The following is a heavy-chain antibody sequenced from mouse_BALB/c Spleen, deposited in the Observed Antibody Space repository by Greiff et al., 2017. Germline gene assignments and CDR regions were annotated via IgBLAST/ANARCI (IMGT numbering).Heavy chain of an antibody. CDR2: ISSGGGST. D-gene: IGHD1-1*01. Sequence: EVQLVESGGGLVKPGGSLKLSCAASGFAFSSYDMSWVRQTPEKRLEWVAYISSGGGSTYYPDTVKGRFTISRDNAKNTLYLQMSSLKSEDTAMYYCARHPYYGSSYWYFDVWGAGTTVTVSS. CDR3: ARHPYYGSSYWYFDV. CDR1: GFAFSSYD. J-gene: IGHJ1*01. V-gene: IGHV5-12-1*01.